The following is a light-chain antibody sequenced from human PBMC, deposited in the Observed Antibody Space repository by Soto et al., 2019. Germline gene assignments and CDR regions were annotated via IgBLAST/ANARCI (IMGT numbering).Light chain of an antibody. CDR2: DVS. J-gene: IGLJ1*01. CDR1: SNDVGDYNY. Sequence: QSALTQPRSVSGSPGQSVTISCTGTSNDVGDYNYVSWYQQHPDKAPKLMIYDVSKRPSGVPDRFSGSKSDNTASLTISGLQAEDEADYFCCSYAGSSTFVFGTGTKLTVL. CDR3: CSYAGSSTFV. V-gene: IGLV2-11*01.